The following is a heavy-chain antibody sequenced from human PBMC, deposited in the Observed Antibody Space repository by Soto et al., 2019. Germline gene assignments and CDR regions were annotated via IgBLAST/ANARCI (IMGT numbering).Heavy chain of an antibody. J-gene: IGHJ6*02. Sequence: GGSLRLSCAASGFTFSSYGMHWVRQAPGKGLEWVAVISYDGSNKYYADSVKGRFTISRDNSKNTLYLQMNSLRAEDTAVYYCAKDLADYGDVGQGSFYYYYYGMDVWGQGTTVTVSS. CDR2: ISYDGSNK. V-gene: IGHV3-30*18. D-gene: IGHD4-17*01. CDR3: AKDLADYGDVGQGSFYYYYYGMDV. CDR1: GFTFSSYG.